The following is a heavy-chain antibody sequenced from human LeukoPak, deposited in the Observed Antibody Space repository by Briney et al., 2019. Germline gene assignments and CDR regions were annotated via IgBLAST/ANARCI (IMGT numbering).Heavy chain of an antibody. V-gene: IGHV3-7*03. CDR2: IKQDGSEK. D-gene: IGHD6-19*01. CDR3: AKPVAVAGTGYYFDY. J-gene: IGHJ4*02. Sequence: GGSLRLSCAASGFTFSRFWMSWVRQAPGKGLEWVANIKQDGSEKYYVDSVKGRFTISRDNSKNSLYLQMNSLRTEDTALYYCAKPVAVAGTGYYFDYWGQGTLVTVSS. CDR1: GFTFSRFW.